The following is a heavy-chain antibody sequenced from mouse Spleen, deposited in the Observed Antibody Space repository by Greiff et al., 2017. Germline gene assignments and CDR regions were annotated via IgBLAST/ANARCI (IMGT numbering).Heavy chain of an antibody. V-gene: IGHV3-6*01. CDR2: ISYDGSN. Sequence: EVKLMESGPGLVKPSQSLSLTCSVTGYSITSGYYWNWIRQFPGNKLEWMGYISYDGSNNYNPSLKNRISITRDTSKNQFFLKLNSVTTEDTATYYCARTYYGYDGGFDYWGQGTTLTVSS. CDR1: GYSITSGYY. J-gene: IGHJ2*01. CDR3: ARTYYGYDGGFDY. D-gene: IGHD2-9*01.